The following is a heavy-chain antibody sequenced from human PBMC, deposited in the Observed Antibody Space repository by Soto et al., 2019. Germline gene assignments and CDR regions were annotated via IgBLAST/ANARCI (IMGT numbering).Heavy chain of an antibody. CDR3: ARDYPGGSYYDY. V-gene: IGHV3-7*03. D-gene: IGHD1-26*01. Sequence: PGGSLRLSCAASGFTFSSYWMSWVRQAPGKGLEWVARISQDGSEKYYVDSVKGRFTISRDNAKNSLYLQMNSLRAEDTAVYYCARDYPGGSYYDYWGQGTLDTVSS. J-gene: IGHJ4*02. CDR2: ISQDGSEK. CDR1: GFTFSSYW.